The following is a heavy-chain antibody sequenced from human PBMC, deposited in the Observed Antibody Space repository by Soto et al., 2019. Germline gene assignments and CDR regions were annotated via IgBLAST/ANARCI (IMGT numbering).Heavy chain of an antibody. Sequence: QVQLVQSGAEVKRPGSSVKVSCEASGDTFNSYVISWVRQAPGQGLEWMGGIIPIIGVTHYAQKFQGRVAISVHGSAVTAFMGFARLGLGDTGLYFGARESLPAKGADQWGQGTRVPVSS. CDR3: ARESLPAKGADQ. J-gene: IGHJ4*02. D-gene: IGHD3-16*01. CDR2: IIPIIGVT. CDR1: GDTFNSYV. V-gene: IGHV1-69*19.